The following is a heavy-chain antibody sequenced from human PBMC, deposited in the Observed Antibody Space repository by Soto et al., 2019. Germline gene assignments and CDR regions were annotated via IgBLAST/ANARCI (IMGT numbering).Heavy chain of an antibody. J-gene: IGHJ6*02. V-gene: IGHV1-69*06. CDR2: IIPIFGTA. Sequence: GASVKVSCKASGGTFSSYAISWVRQAPGQGLEWMGGIIPIFGTANYAQKFQGRVTITADKSTSTAYMELSSLRSEDTAVYYCARDLDIAAAGPYYYYHGMDVWGQGTTVTVSS. D-gene: IGHD6-13*01. CDR3: ARDLDIAAAGPYYYYHGMDV. CDR1: GGTFSSYA.